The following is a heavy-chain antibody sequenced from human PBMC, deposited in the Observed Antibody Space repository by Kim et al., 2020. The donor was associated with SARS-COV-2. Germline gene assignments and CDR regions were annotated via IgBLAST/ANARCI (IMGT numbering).Heavy chain of an antibody. D-gene: IGHD3-22*01. CDR3: VKLNTPYYYDSISSE. V-gene: IGHV3-64D*09. Sequence: YADSVKGRFTISRDNSKNTLYLQMSSLRAEDTAVYYCVKLNTPYYYDSISSEWGQGTLVTVSS. J-gene: IGHJ4*02.